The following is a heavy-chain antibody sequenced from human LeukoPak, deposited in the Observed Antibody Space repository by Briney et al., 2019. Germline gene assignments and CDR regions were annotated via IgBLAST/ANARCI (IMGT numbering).Heavy chain of an antibody. Sequence: PGGSLRLSCAASGFTFSSYAMHWVRQAPGKGLEWVAVISYDGSNKYYADSVKGRFTISRDNSKNTLYLQMNSLRAEDTAVYYCARDLRPDGSGSGHDYWGQGTLVTVSS. D-gene: IGHD3-10*01. J-gene: IGHJ4*02. CDR3: ARDLRPDGSGSGHDY. V-gene: IGHV3-30-3*01. CDR1: GFTFSSYA. CDR2: ISYDGSNK.